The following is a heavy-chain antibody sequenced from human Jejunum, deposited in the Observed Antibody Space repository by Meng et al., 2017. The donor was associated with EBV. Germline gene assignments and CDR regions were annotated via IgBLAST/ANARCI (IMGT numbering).Heavy chain of an antibody. D-gene: IGHD3-22*01. V-gene: IGHV4-61*01. CDR3: ARVVDYYERSGYPDF. Sequence: LQWLGPGRVRPSGPLSPTSPVSGGSVRTASYYWSWRRQSPGKGLEWIGYIYYSGNTNYNPSLKSRATITVDTSKNQFSLKLSSVTAADTAVYYCARVVDYYERSGYPDFWGQGTLVTVSS. J-gene: IGHJ4*02. CDR2: IYYSGNT. CDR1: GGSVRTASYY.